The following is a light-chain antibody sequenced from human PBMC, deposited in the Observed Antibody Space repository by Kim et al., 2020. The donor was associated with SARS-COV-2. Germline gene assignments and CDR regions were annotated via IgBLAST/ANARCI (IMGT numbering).Light chain of an antibody. J-gene: IGKJ5*01. CDR1: QSVRTY. Sequence: EIVLTQSPATLSLSPGERATLSCRASQSVRTYLGWYQQKPGQAPRLLIYDAAKRATGIPARFSGSGSGTDFTLTISSLEPEDFAVYYCQQRSNWPITFGQGTRLEIK. CDR3: QQRSNWPIT. V-gene: IGKV3-11*01. CDR2: DAA.